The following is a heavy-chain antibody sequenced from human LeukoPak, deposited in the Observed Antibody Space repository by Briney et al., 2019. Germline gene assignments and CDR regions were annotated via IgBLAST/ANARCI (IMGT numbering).Heavy chain of an antibody. CDR3: ARGKGLTLYDSSGYPLDY. Sequence: GASVKVSCKASGGTFSSYAISWVRQAPGQGLEWMGGIIPIFGTANYAQKFQGRVTITADESTSTAYMELSSLRSEDTAVYYCARGKGLTLYDSSGYPLDYWGQGTLVTVSS. J-gene: IGHJ4*02. CDR1: GGTFSSYA. CDR2: IIPIFGTA. V-gene: IGHV1-69*13. D-gene: IGHD3-22*01.